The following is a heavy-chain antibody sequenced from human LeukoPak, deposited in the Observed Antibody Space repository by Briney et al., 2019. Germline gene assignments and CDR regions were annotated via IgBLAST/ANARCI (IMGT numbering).Heavy chain of an antibody. CDR3: ARCSATGRTPNY. V-gene: IGHV3-30*04. CDR2: ISYDEENK. CDR1: GFTFSTYA. Sequence: GGSLRLSCAASGFTFSTYAMLWVRQAPGKGLEWVAVISYDEENKSYADSVKGRFTISRDNSKNTLYLQMSSLRPDDTAVYFCARCSATGRTPNYWGQGTLLAVSA. J-gene: IGHJ4*02. D-gene: IGHD1-1*01.